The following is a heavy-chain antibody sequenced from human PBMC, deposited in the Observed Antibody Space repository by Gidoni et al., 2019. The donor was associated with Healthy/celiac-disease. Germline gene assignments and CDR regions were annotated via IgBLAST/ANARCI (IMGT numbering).Heavy chain of an antibody. Sequence: EVQLVESGGVVVQPGGSLRLSCAASGFTFDDYTMHWVRQAPGKGLGWVSLISWDGGSTYYADSVKGRFTISRDNSKNSLYLQMNSLRTEDTALYYCAKGTVTPFSGWFDPWGQGTLVTVSS. CDR2: ISWDGGST. CDR1: GFTFDDYT. CDR3: AKGTVTPFSGWFDP. V-gene: IGHV3-43*01. J-gene: IGHJ5*02. D-gene: IGHD4-17*01.